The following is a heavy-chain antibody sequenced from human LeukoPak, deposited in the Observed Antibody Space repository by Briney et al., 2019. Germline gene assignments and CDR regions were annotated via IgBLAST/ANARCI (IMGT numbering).Heavy chain of an antibody. Sequence: PGGSLRLSCAASGFTFSSYWMSWVRQAPGKGLEWVANIKQDGSEKYYVDSVKGRFTISRDNAKNSLYLQMNSMRAEDTAVYYCARDTAYQLPTRFDPWGQETLVTVSS. CDR2: IKQDGSEK. CDR3: ARDTAYQLPTRFDP. J-gene: IGHJ5*02. CDR1: GFTFSSYW. D-gene: IGHD2-2*01. V-gene: IGHV3-7*01.